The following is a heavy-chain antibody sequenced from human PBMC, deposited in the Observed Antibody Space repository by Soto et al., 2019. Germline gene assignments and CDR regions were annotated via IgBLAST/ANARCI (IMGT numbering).Heavy chain of an antibody. D-gene: IGHD3-9*01. V-gene: IGHV4-30-2*01. CDR1: GGSISSGGYS. Sequence: SETLSLTCAVSGGSISSGGYSWSWIRQPPGKGLEWIGYMYHSGSTYYNPSLKSRVTISLDTSKNQVPLQLNSVTAADTAVYYCARRVYYDVLTNWYFDSWGQGNLVTVSS. CDR2: MYHSGST. CDR3: ARRVYYDVLTNWYFDS. J-gene: IGHJ4*02.